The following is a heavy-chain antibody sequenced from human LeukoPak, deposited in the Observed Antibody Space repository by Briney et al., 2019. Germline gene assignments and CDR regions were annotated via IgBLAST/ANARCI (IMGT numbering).Heavy chain of an antibody. D-gene: IGHD6-19*01. Sequence: SETLSLTCTVSGASISGSGYYWGWIRQPPGKGLEWIGNIYDSGSTYYNASLQSRVTISVDKSKNQFSLKLSSVTAADTAVYYCASNPAVAGTDTNWFDPWAREPWSPSPQ. J-gene: IGHJ5*02. CDR3: ASNPAVAGTDTNWFDP. CDR2: IYDSGST. CDR1: GASISGSGYY. V-gene: IGHV4-39*07.